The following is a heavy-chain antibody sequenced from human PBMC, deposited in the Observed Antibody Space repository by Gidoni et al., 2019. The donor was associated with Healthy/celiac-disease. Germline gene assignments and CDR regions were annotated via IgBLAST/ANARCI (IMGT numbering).Heavy chain of an antibody. CDR3: TTPLAYCGGDCYEAGY. J-gene: IGHJ4*02. CDR2: IRSKAYGGTT. Sequence: EVQLVESGGGLVKPGRSLRLSCTASGFTFGDYAMSWFRQAPGKGLEWVGFIRSKAYGGTTEYAASVKGRFTISRDDSKSIAYLQMNSLKTEDTAVYYCTTPLAYCGGDCYEAGYWGQGTLVTVSS. V-gene: IGHV3-49*05. D-gene: IGHD2-21*02. CDR1: GFTFGDYA.